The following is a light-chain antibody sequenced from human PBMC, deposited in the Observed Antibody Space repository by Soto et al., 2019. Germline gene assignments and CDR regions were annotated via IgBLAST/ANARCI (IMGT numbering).Light chain of an antibody. CDR2: DND. J-gene: IGLJ3*02. V-gene: IGLV1-51*01. CDR1: SSNIGNNY. Sequence: QSVLTQPPSVSAAPGQTVTISCSGRSSNIGNNYVSWYQQLPGTGPKLLIYDNDKRPSGIPDRFSGSKSGTSATLDITGLQTGDEADYYCGTWDSSLSAGVFGGGTKLTVL. CDR3: GTWDSSLSAGV.